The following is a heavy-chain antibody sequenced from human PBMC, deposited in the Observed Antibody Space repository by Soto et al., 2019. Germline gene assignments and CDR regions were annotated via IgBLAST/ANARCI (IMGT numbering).Heavy chain of an antibody. Sequence: QVHLVQSGVEVKTPGASVKVSCQASGYTFFTYDISWVRQAPGQGLEWMGWISTYSGDTKYAQKFQGRGTMTTDTSTTTAYLELRSLRSDDTAVYYCARHHGPTTSENWFDPCGQGTLVTVSS. J-gene: IGHJ5*02. CDR2: ISTYSGDT. CDR3: ARHHGPTTSENWFDP. CDR1: GYTFFTYD. V-gene: IGHV1-18*01. D-gene: IGHD5-12*01.